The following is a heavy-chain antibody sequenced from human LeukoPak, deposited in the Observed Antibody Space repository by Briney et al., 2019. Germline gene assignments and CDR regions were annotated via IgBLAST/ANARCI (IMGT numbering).Heavy chain of an antibody. V-gene: IGHV1-2*06. CDR3: ASRATVTTDRFWFDP. J-gene: IGHJ5*02. D-gene: IGHD4-11*01. Sequence: ASVKVSCKASGGTFSSYAISWVRQAPGQGLEWMGRINPNSGGTNYAQKFQGRVTMTRDTSISTAYMELSRLRSDDTAVYYCASRATVTTDRFWFDPWGQGTLVTVSS. CDR1: GGTFSSYA. CDR2: INPNSGGT.